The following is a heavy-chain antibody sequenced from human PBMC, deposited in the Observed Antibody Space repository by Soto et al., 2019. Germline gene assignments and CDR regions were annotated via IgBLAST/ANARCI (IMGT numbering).Heavy chain of an antibody. CDR1: GFTFSSYG. Sequence: VGSLRLSCAASGFTFSSYGMHWVRQAPGKGLEWVAVISYDGSNKYYADSVKSRFTISRDNSKNTLYLQMNSLRAEDTAVYYCAKDSSSSGWYLLSYYYYGMDVWGQGTTVTVSS. J-gene: IGHJ6*02. D-gene: IGHD6-19*01. CDR2: ISYDGSNK. V-gene: IGHV3-30*18. CDR3: AKDSSSSGWYLLSYYYYGMDV.